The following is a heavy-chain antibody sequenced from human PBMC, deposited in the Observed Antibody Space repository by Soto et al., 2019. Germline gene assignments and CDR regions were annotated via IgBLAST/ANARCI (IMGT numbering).Heavy chain of an antibody. V-gene: IGHV4-39*01. CDR2: IYSNGIT. J-gene: IGHJ2*01. CDR3: ARLTNNWYFDL. CDR1: GASISTPTYY. Sequence: PSETLSLTCTVSGASISTPTYYWVWIRQPPGKGLEWVGNIYSNGITFYNSSLKSRLTVFVDTSRNQFSLKLSSVTAADTATYYCARLTNNWYFDLWGRGTLVTVSS.